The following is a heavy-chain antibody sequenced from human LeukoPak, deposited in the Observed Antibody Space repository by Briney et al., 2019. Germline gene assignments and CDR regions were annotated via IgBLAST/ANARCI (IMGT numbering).Heavy chain of an antibody. J-gene: IGHJ4*02. V-gene: IGHV3-21*01. CDR1: GFTFSSYS. CDR2: ISSGSSYT. Sequence: GGSLRLSCVVSGFTFSSYSMNWVRQAPGEGLEWVSSISSGSSYTYYADSMKGRFTISRDNAKNSLYLQMNSLRAEDTAVYYCARDLTSSSSWYRFDYWGQGTLVTVSS. D-gene: IGHD6-13*01. CDR3: ARDLTSSSSWYRFDY.